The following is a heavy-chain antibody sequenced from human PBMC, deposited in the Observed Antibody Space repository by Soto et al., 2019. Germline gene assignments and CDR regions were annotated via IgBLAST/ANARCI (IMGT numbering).Heavy chain of an antibody. CDR2: IIPIFGTA. J-gene: IGHJ5*02. Sequence: SVKVSCKASGGTFSSYAIIWVRQAPGQGLEWMGGIIPIFGTANYAQKFQGRVTITADESTSTAYMELSSLRSEDTAVYYCARDTVTMVRGNPDSFPGAWGQGTLVTVSS. V-gene: IGHV1-69*13. D-gene: IGHD3-10*01. CDR1: GGTFSSYA. CDR3: ARDTVTMVRGNPDSFPGA.